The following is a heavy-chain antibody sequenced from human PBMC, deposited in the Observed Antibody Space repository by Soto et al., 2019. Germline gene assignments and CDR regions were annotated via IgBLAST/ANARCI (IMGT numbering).Heavy chain of an antibody. D-gene: IGHD4-17*01. J-gene: IGHJ4*02. Sequence: PEPRSLRFSVSGGFVSNKTYYWSWIRQPPGKRLEWIGYVYYSGTTNYHPSLKSRVTISVDLSKTQFSLRPSSVTTADTALYYCARTTAVPNTLRSRYFFDYWGQGTLVTVSS. V-gene: IGHV4-61*01. CDR2: VYYSGTT. CDR3: ARTTAVPNTLRSRYFFDY. CDR1: GGFVSNKTYY.